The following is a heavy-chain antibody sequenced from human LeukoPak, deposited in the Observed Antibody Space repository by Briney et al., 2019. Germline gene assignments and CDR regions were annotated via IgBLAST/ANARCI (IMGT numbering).Heavy chain of an antibody. D-gene: IGHD3-22*01. CDR3: ARGYYDSSGYTLFDY. CDR2: ISSSSSYT. V-gene: IGHV3-11*05. J-gene: IGHJ4*02. CDR1: GFTFSDYY. Sequence: PGGSLRLSCAASGFTFSDYYMSWIRQAPGKGLEWGSYISSSSSYTNYADSLKGRFTISRDNAKNSLYLQMNSLRAEDTAVYYCARGYYDSSGYTLFDYWGQGTLVTVSS.